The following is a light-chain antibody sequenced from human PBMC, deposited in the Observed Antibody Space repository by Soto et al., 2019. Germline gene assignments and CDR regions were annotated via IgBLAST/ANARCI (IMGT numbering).Light chain of an antibody. V-gene: IGKV1D-16*01. CDR1: QDISDW. CDR3: QQYNTYPLT. J-gene: IGKJ4*01. Sequence: DIQMTQSPSSLSASVGDRVTITCRASQDISDWLAWYQQKPEKAPKSLIYAASLLQTGVPSRVSGSGSGTYFTLTISSLQPEDSATYYCQQYNTYPLTFGGGTKLEIK. CDR2: AAS.